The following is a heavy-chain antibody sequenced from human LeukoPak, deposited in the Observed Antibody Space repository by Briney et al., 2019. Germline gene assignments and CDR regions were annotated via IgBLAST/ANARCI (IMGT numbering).Heavy chain of an antibody. Sequence: GASVKVSCKASGYTFTSYGISWVRQAPGQGLKWMGWISAYNGNTNYAQKLQGRVTMTTDTSTSTAYMELRSLRSDDTAVYYCARATMVQGVITPPFDYWGQGTLVTVSS. D-gene: IGHD3-10*01. CDR1: GYTFTSYG. J-gene: IGHJ4*02. CDR2: ISAYNGNT. CDR3: ARATMVQGVITPPFDY. V-gene: IGHV1-18*01.